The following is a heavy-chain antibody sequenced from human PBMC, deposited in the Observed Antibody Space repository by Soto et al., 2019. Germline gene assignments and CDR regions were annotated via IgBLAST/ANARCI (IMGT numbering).Heavy chain of an antibody. Sequence: GGALRLSCTAFGFTLGDYAMSWVRQGPGEGLGWVGCIRSKAYGGTTEYAASVKGRFTISRDDSKSIAYLQMNSLKTEDTAVYYCTRERFLEWLPRAPMDVWGQGTTVTVSS. D-gene: IGHD3-3*01. J-gene: IGHJ6*02. V-gene: IGHV3-49*04. CDR1: GFTLGDYA. CDR3: TRERFLEWLPRAPMDV. CDR2: IRSKAYGGTT.